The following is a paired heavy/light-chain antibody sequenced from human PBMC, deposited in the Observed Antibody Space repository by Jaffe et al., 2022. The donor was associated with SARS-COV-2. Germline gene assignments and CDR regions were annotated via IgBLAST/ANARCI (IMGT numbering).Light chain of an antibody. Sequence: DIQMTQSPSSLSAFVGDSISITCRASQDLHGGLTWYQQKPGKAPKVLIYTGFTLQSGVPSRFSGSGSGTDFTLTINSLHPEDSATYYCQQSYTTPFTFGGGTKVEI. CDR1: QDLHGG. CDR3: QQSYTTPFT. J-gene: IGKJ4*01. CDR2: TGF. V-gene: IGKV1-39*01.
Heavy chain of an antibody. CDR2: INHRGSA. J-gene: IGHJ5*02. CDR3: AREVRLANYFDP. CDR1: GDSIVNDAYS. D-gene: IGHD2-21*01. Sequence: QLQLQESGSGLVKPSQTLSLSCLVSGDSIVNDAYSWSWIRQPPGGALEWIGYINHRGSAHYNPSLGSRVTMSLDSAKNQFSLTLRSVTAADSAVYYCAREVRLANYFDPWGQGILVAVSS. V-gene: IGHV4-30-2*01.